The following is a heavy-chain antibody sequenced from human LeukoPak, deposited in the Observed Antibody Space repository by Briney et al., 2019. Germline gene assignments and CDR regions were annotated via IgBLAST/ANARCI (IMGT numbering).Heavy chain of an antibody. J-gene: IGHJ4*02. CDR1: GYSISSGYH. D-gene: IGHD7-27*01. V-gene: IGHV4-38-2*02. CDR3: ARENWVFDY. CDR2: VYRSGTT. Sequence: SETLSLTXVVSGYSISSGYHWGWIRQPPGKGLEWIGSVYRSGTTYYDPSLKSRVTISVDTSKNQISLKVRSVTAADTAMYYCARENWVFDYWGQGILVTVSS.